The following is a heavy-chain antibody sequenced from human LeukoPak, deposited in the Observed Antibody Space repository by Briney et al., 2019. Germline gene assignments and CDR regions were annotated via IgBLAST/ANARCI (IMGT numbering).Heavy chain of an antibody. J-gene: IGHJ4*02. Sequence: HPGGSLRLFCAASGFTFDDYGMHWVRQAAGKGLEWVSAISGSGGSTYYADSVKGRFTISRDNPKNTLYLQMNTLRAEDTAVYYCAKDRRWLPGYWGQGTLVTVSS. D-gene: IGHD5-24*01. CDR1: GFTFDDYG. CDR2: ISGSGGST. CDR3: AKDRRWLPGY. V-gene: IGHV3-23*01.